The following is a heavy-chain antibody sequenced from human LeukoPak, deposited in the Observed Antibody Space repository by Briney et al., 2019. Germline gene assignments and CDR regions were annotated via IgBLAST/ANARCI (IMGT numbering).Heavy chain of an antibody. CDR2: ISWNSGSI. J-gene: IGHJ2*01. D-gene: IGHD3-9*01. CDR3: AKDEYYDILTGWYFDL. CDR1: GFTFSSYA. V-gene: IGHV3-9*01. Sequence: PGGSLRLSCAASGFTFSSYAMHWVRQAPGKGLEWVSGISWNSGSIGYVDSVKGRFTISRDNAKNSLYLRMNSLRAEDTALYYCAKDEYYDILTGWYFDLWGRGTLVTVSS.